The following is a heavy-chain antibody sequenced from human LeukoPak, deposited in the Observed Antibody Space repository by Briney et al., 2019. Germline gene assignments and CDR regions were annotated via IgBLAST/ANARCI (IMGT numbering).Heavy chain of an antibody. D-gene: IGHD6-6*01. V-gene: IGHV4-30-4*08. CDR3: ASTLEYSSSVEDY. J-gene: IGHJ4*02. CDR1: GGSISSGDYY. CDR2: IYYSGST. Sequence: PSETLSLTCTVSGGSISSGDYYWSWIRQPPGKGLEWIGYIYYSGSTYYNPSLKSRVTISVDTSKNQFSLKLSSVTAADTAVYYCASTLEYSSSVEDYWGQGTLVTVSS.